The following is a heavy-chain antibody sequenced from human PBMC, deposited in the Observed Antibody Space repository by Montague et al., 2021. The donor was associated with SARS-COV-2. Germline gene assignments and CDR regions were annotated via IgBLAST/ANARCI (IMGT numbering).Heavy chain of an antibody. CDR3: ARDRRSWFPPYYYGMDV. CDR1: GGSISSSNW. CDR2: IYHSGST. D-gene: IGHD6-13*01. J-gene: IGHJ6*02. V-gene: IGHV4-4*02. Sequence: SETLSLTCAIPGGSISSSNWWSWVRQPPGKGLEWIGGIYHSGSTXYNPSLKSRVTISVDKSKNQFSLKLSSVTAADTAVYYCARDRRSWFPPYYYGMDVWGQGPTVTVSS.